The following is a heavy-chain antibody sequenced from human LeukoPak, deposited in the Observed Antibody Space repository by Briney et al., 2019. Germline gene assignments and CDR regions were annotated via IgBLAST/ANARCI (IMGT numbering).Heavy chain of an antibody. V-gene: IGHV3-53*01. CDR3: AKARYSSGWYYFDY. D-gene: IGHD6-19*01. J-gene: IGHJ4*02. CDR2: THSSGGT. Sequence: PGGSLRLSCAASGFTGSHNYMSWVRQAPGKGLEWVSATHSSGGTYYADSVKGRFTISRDTSKNTLYLQINSLSVEDTAVYYCAKARYSSGWYYFDYWGQGTLVTVSS. CDR1: GFTGSHNY.